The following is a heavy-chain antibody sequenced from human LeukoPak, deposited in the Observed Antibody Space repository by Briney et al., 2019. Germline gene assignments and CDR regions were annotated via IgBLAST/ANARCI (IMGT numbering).Heavy chain of an antibody. CDR2: ISYDGSNK. D-gene: IGHD3-22*01. V-gene: IGHV3-30*04. Sequence: PGGSLRLSCAASGFTFSSYAMHWVRQAPGKGLEWVAVISYDGSNKYYADSVKGRFTISRDNSKNTLYLQMNSLRAEDTAVYYCAKSDYDSSGYYSLIYWGQGTLVTVSS. CDR1: GFTFSSYA. CDR3: AKSDYDSSGYYSLIY. J-gene: IGHJ4*02.